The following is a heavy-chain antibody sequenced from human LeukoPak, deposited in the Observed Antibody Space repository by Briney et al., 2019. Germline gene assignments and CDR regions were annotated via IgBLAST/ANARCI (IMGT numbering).Heavy chain of an antibody. CDR1: GFTFSDYW. D-gene: IGHD4-17*01. V-gene: IGHV3-7*03. CDR3: AKISAYGDYLYYFDY. Sequence: PGGSLRLSCAASGFTFSDYWMTWVRQAPGKGLEWVANINQPGRAEYYADSVKGRFTISRDNSKNTLYLQMNSLRAEDTAVYYCAKISAYGDYLYYFDYWGQGTLVTVSS. CDR2: INQPGRAE. J-gene: IGHJ4*02.